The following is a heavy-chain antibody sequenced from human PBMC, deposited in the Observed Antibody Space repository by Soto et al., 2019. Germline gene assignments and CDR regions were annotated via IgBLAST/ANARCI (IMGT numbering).Heavy chain of an antibody. CDR3: AGRPRLGYSGYDFRVWGSYYGMDV. CDR2: IIPIFGTA. V-gene: IGHV1-69*13. Sequence: ASVKVSCKASGGTFSSYAISWVRQAPGQGLEWMGGIIPIFGTANYAQKFQGRVTITADESTSTAYMELSSLRSEDTAVYYCAGRPRLGYSGYDFRVWGSYYGMDVWGQGTTVTVSS. J-gene: IGHJ6*02. CDR1: GGTFSSYA. D-gene: IGHD5-12*01.